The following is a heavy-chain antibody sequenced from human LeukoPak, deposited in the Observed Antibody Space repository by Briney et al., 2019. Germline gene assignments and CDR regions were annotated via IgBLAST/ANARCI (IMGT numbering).Heavy chain of an antibody. CDR3: ARGRSSGWYAYYYYGMDV. J-gene: IGHJ6*02. Sequence: SETLSLTCAVYGGSFSGYYWSWIRQPPGKGLEWIGEINHSGSTNYNPSLKSRVTISVDTSKNQFSLKLSSVTAADTAVYYCARGRSSGWYAYYYYGMDVWGQGTTVTASS. CDR2: INHSGST. D-gene: IGHD6-19*01. CDR1: GGSFSGYY. V-gene: IGHV4-34*01.